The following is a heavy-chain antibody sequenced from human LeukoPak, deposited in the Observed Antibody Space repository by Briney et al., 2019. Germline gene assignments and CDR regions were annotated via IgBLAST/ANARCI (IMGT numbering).Heavy chain of an antibody. CDR1: GYSFTSYW. J-gene: IGHJ3*02. CDR3: ARRRPRVVPAAPGAFDI. D-gene: IGHD2-2*01. V-gene: IGHV5-51*01. CDR2: INPGDSDT. Sequence: GESLKISCKGSGYSFTSYWIAWVRQTPGKGLEWMGLINPGDSDTRYSPSFQGQVTISADKSISTAYLQWSSLKASDTAMYYYARRRPRVVPAAPGAFDIWGQGTMVTVSS.